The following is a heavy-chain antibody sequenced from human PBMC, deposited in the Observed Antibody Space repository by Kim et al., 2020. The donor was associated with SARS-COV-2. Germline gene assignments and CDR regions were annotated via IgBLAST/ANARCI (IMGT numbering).Heavy chain of an antibody. CDR2: IYYSGST. V-gene: IGHV4-59*13. J-gene: IGHJ4*02. Sequence: SETLSLTCTASGGSISSYYWSWIRQPPGKGLEWVGYIYYSGSTNYNPSLKSRVTISVDTSKNQFSLNLSSVTAADNAVYYCASAYQGGYSSSWYVFDYWGQGAPVTLSS. D-gene: IGHD6-13*01. CDR3: ASAYQGGYSSSWYVFDY. CDR1: GGSISSYY.